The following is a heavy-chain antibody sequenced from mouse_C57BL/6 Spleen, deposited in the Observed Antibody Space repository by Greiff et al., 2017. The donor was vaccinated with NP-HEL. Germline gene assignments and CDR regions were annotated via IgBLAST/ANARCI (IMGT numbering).Heavy chain of an antibody. J-gene: IGHJ2*01. CDR3: ARKLPYYFDY. CDR2: IDPSDSYT. V-gene: IGHV1-50*01. CDR1: GYTFTSYW. D-gene: IGHD1-1*01. Sequence: VQLQQPGAELVKPGASVKLSCKASGYTFTSYWMQWVNQRPGQGLEWIGEIDPSDSYTNYNQKFKGKATLTVDTSSSTAYMQLSSLTSEDSAVYYGARKLPYYFDYWGQGTTLTVSS.